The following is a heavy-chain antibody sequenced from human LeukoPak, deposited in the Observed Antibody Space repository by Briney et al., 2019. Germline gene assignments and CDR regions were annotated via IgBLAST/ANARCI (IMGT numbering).Heavy chain of an antibody. Sequence: ASVKVSCKVSGYTLTELSMHWVRQAPGKGLEWMGGFDPEDGETIYAQKFQGRVTMTEDTSTDTAYMELSSLRSEDAAVYYCATLNLGYCSSTSCYTGEFDPWGQGTLVTVSS. CDR2: FDPEDGET. V-gene: IGHV1-24*01. J-gene: IGHJ5*02. CDR1: GYTLTELS. CDR3: ATLNLGYCSSTSCYTGEFDP. D-gene: IGHD2-2*02.